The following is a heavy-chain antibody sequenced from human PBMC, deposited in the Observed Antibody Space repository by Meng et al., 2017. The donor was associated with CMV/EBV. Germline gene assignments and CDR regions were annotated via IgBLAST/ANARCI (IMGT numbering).Heavy chain of an antibody. CDR3: AKTREGSSGYSDY. D-gene: IGHD3-22*01. Sequence: SLKISCAASGFTFDDYAMHWVRQAPGKGLEWVSGISWNSGSIGYADSVKGRFTISRDNAKNSLYLQMNSLRAEDTALYYCAKTREGSSGYSDYWGQGTLVTVSS. CDR1: GFTFDDYA. CDR2: ISWNSGSI. V-gene: IGHV3-9*01. J-gene: IGHJ4*02.